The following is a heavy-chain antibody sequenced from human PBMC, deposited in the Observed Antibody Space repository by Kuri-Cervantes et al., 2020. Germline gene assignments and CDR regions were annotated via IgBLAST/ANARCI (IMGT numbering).Heavy chain of an antibody. D-gene: IGHD3-22*01. J-gene: IGHJ3*02. V-gene: IGHV3-23*01. Sequence: GESLKISCAASGFTFSSYAMSWVRQAPGKGLEWVSAISGSGGSTYYADSVKGRFTISRDNSKNTLYLQMNSLRAEDTAVYYCARAGYYYDSSGYYGDAFDIWGQGTMVTVSS. CDR3: ARAGYYYDSSGYYGDAFDI. CDR1: GFTFSSYA. CDR2: ISGSGGST.